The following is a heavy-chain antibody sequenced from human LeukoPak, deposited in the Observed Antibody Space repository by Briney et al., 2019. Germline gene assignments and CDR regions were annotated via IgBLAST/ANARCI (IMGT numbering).Heavy chain of an antibody. CDR3: ARATYGFDPRSFDF. Sequence: PSETLSLTCAVYGGSFSGYYWSWIRQTPGKGLEWIGYIYYSGSTNYNPSLKSRVTISLDTSKNQFSLKLTSVTAADTAVYYCARATYGFDPRSFDFWGQGTLVTVSS. V-gene: IGHV4-59*01. J-gene: IGHJ4*02. D-gene: IGHD3-10*01. CDR1: GGSFSGYY. CDR2: IYYSGST.